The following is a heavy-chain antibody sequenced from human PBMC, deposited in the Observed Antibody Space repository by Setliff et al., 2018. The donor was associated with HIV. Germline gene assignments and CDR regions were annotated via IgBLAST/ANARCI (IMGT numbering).Heavy chain of an antibody. Sequence: GGALKVSCAVSGFMFSNYAMNWVRQGPGRELEWVSAIRGNGVDRFYTDSVRGRFTIARDNSKNTLYLQMSSLRADDTAIYYCARDDGRSLFLDYWGQGTLVTVSS. CDR3: ARDDGRSLFLDY. CDR2: IRGNGVDR. CDR1: GFMFSNYA. D-gene: IGHD1-26*01. J-gene: IGHJ4*02. V-gene: IGHV3-23*01.